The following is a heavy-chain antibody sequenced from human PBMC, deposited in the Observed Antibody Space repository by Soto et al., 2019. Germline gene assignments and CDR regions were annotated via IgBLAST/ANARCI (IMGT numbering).Heavy chain of an antibody. CDR3: AADLNDFWSGLTSTTPKTLDY. D-gene: IGHD3-3*01. V-gene: IGHV1-58*01. CDR1: GFTFTIYA. CDR2: IVVGSGNT. Sequence: SVKVSCKASGFTFTIYAVQWGRQARGQRLEWIGWIVVGSGNTNYAQKFQERVTITRDMSTSTAYMELSSLRSEDTAVYYCAADLNDFWSGLTSTTPKTLDYWGQGTLVTVSS. J-gene: IGHJ4*02.